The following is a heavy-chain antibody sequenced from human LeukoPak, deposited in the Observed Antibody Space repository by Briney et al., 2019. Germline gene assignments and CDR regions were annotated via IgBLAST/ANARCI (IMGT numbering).Heavy chain of an antibody. CDR3: ARDHNYAFDN. D-gene: IGHD1-1*01. Sequence: GGSLRLSWAASGFTFSDYSMNWVRQAPGKGLEWISYIGISSGNTKYADSVKGRFTISGDSAKSSLYLPMNSLRVEDTAVYYCARDHNYAFDNWGQGTLVTVSS. CDR1: GFTFSDYS. J-gene: IGHJ4*02. CDR2: IGISSGNT. V-gene: IGHV3-48*04.